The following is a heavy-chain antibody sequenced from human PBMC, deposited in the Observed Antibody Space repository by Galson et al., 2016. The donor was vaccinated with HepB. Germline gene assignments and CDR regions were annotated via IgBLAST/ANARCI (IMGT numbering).Heavy chain of an antibody. D-gene: IGHD6-13*01. CDR3: AREFSAGYNRALGDY. Sequence: SLRLSCAASGFTFSSYGMHWVRQAPGKGLEWVAVISYDGSNKYYADSVKGRFTISRDNSKNTLYLQMNSLRDEDTAVYYCAREFSAGYNRALGDYWVQGTLVTASS. CDR2: ISYDGSNK. CDR1: GFTFSSYG. J-gene: IGHJ4*02. V-gene: IGHV3-30*03.